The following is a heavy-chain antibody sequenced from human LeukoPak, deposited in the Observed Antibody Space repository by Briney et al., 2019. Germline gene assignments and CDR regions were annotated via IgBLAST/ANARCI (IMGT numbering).Heavy chain of an antibody. D-gene: IGHD4-23*01. CDR3: ARDLDFGGYSNFDY. V-gene: IGHV3-74*03. CDR1: GFTFSSYW. Sequence: GGSLRLSCAASGFTFSSYWMHWVRQAPGKGLVWVSRIKSDGSSITYADSVKGRFTISRDNAKSTLYLQMNSLRAEDTAVYYCARDLDFGGYSNFDYWGQGTLVTVSS. CDR2: IKSDGSSI. J-gene: IGHJ4*02.